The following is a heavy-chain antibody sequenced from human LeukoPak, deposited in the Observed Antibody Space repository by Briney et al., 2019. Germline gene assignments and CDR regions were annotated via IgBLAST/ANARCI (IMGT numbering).Heavy chain of an antibody. CDR1: GGSIYSYY. Sequence: SETLSLTCSVSGGSIYSYYGSWIWQPPGKGLEWIGYIYYSGSTYYNPSLKSRVSISLDTSKNQFSLKLSSVTAADTAVYYCARAGATVTTGEGMDVWGQGTTVTVSS. J-gene: IGHJ6*02. D-gene: IGHD4-17*01. CDR3: ARAGATVTTGEGMDV. V-gene: IGHV4-59*08. CDR2: IYYSGST.